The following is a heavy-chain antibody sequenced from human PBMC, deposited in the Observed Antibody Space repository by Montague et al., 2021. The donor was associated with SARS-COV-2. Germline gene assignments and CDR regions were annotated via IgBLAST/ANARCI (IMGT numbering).Heavy chain of an antibody. V-gene: IGHV4-59*11. CDR3: SSAVSVRRAVNWFDP. CDR1: GGSMSDRN. CDR2: SYNNCGI. D-gene: IGHD3-10*01. J-gene: IGHJ5*02. Sequence: SETLSLTCTVSGGSMSDRNWAWIRHPPGKGLELLAYSYNNCGINSNSSLKSRVPMSVDTSKTKFSLKLTSVTAADTAAYYCSSAVSVRRAVNWFDPWGQGTLVTVSS.